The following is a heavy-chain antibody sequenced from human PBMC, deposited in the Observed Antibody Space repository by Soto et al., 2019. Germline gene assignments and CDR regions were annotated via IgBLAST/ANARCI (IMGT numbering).Heavy chain of an antibody. D-gene: IGHD6-19*01. J-gene: IGHJ5*02. CDR3: ARECVAGTFVGPLFWFDP. V-gene: IGHV1-46*03. CDR1: GYTFTSYY. Sequence: QVQLVQSGAEVKKPGASVKVSCKASGYTFTSYYMHWVRQAPGQGLEWMGIINPSSGSTSYAQKFQGIVTMTRDTSTSTVYMELSILRSEDTAVYYGARECVAGTFVGPLFWFDPWGQGTLVTVSS. CDR2: INPSSGST.